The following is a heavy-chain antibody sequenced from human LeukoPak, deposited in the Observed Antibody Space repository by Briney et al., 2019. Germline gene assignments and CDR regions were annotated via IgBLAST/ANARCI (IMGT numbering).Heavy chain of an antibody. CDR1: GFTFSSYW. J-gene: IGHJ4*02. D-gene: IGHD3-9*01. Sequence: GGSLRLSCAASGFTFSSYWMHWVRQAPGKGLVWVSRINSDGSSTSYADSVKGRFTISRDNAKNTLYLQMNSLRAEDTAVYYCARGPVLRYFDWGMSLNIKYYFDYWGQGTLVTVSS. CDR2: INSDGSST. V-gene: IGHV3-74*01. CDR3: ARGPVLRYFDWGMSLNIKYYFDY.